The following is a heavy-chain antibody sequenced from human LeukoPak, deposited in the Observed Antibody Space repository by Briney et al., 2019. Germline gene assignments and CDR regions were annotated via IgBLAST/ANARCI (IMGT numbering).Heavy chain of an antibody. CDR2: ISYDGSNK. Sequence: GGSLRLSCAASGFTFSSYGMHWVRQAPGKGLEWVAVISYDGSNKYYADSVKGRFTISRDNSKNTLYLQMNSLRAEDTAVYYCAKDKERYCSGGSCGYYYYGMDVWGQGTTATVSS. CDR1: GFTFSSYG. D-gene: IGHD2-15*01. CDR3: AKDKERYCSGGSCGYYYYGMDV. J-gene: IGHJ6*02. V-gene: IGHV3-30*18.